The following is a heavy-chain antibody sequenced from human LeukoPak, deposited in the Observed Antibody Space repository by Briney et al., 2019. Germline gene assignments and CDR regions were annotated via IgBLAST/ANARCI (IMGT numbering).Heavy chain of an antibody. CDR3: ARLYCSSTSCLLDD. CDR1: GGTFSSYA. J-gene: IGHJ4*02. Sequence: GASVKVSCKASGGTFSSYAISWVRQAPGQGLEWMGGIIPIFGTANYAQKYQGRVTITADESTSTAYMELSSLRSEDTAVYYCARLYCSSTSCLLDDWGQGTLVTVSS. D-gene: IGHD2-2*01. V-gene: IGHV1-69*13. CDR2: IIPIFGTA.